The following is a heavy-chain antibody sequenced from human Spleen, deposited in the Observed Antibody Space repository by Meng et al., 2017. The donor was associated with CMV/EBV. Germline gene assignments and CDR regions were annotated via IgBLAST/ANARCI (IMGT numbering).Heavy chain of an antibody. CDR2: MNPNSGNT. D-gene: IGHD4-11*01. J-gene: IGHJ5*02. CDR3: ARPVTTSFFDP. CDR1: GGTFSSYA. Sequence: ASVKVSCKASGGTFSSYAISWVRQAPGQGLEWMGWMNPNSGNTGYAQKFQGRVTMTRNTSISTAYMELSSLRSEDTAVYYCARPVTTSFFDPWGQGTLVTVSS. V-gene: IGHV1-8*02.